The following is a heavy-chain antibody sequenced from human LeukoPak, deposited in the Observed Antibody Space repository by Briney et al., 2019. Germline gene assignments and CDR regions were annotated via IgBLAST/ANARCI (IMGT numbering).Heavy chain of an antibody. CDR1: GGSFSGYY. D-gene: IGHD6-19*01. CDR2: INHSGST. J-gene: IGHJ4*02. V-gene: IGHV4-34*01. Sequence: SETLSLTCAVYGGSFSGYYWSWIRQPPGKGLEWIGEINHSGSTNYNPSLKSRVTISVDTSKNQSSLKLSSVTAADTAVYYCARVAEDSSGWYDYWGQGTLVTVSS. CDR3: ARVAEDSSGWYDY.